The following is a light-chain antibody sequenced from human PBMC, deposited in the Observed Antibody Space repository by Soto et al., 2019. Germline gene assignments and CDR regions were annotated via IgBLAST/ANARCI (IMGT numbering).Light chain of an antibody. Sequence: QSVLTQPPSVSAAPGQKVTISCSGSSANIGSNYVSWYQQLPGTAPKLVIYDSDRRPSEIPDRFSGSKSGTSATLDITGLQTGDEAEYYCGAWAGSLSVVLFGGGTKLTVL. CDR1: SANIGSNY. CDR3: GAWAGSLSVVL. J-gene: IGLJ2*01. CDR2: DSD. V-gene: IGLV1-51*01.